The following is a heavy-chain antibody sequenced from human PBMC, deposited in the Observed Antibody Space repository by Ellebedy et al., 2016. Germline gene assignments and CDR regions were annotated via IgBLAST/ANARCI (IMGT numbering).Heavy chain of an antibody. CDR3: ARDYGSGWRYGMDV. CDR2: INTNTGNP. CDR1: GYTFTSYA. Sequence: ASVKVSCKASGYTFTSYAMNWVRQAPGQGLEWMGWINTNTGNPTYARGFTGRFVFSLDTSVSTAYLQISSLKAEDTAVYFCARDYGSGWRYGMDVWGQGTTVTVSS. J-gene: IGHJ6*02. V-gene: IGHV7-4-1*02. D-gene: IGHD6-19*01.